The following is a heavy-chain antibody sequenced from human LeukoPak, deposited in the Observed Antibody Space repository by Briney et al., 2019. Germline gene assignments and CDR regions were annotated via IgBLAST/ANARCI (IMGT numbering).Heavy chain of an antibody. CDR3: ARVSATGGDDSHFDY. Sequence: GGSLRLSCGASGFTFSSYWMSWVRQAPGKGLEWVANIKQDGSEKYYVDSVKGRFTISRDNAKNSLYLQMNSLRAEDTAVYYCARVSATGGDDSHFDYWGQGTLVTVSS. V-gene: IGHV3-7*01. D-gene: IGHD4-17*01. J-gene: IGHJ4*02. CDR2: IKQDGSEK. CDR1: GFTFSSYW.